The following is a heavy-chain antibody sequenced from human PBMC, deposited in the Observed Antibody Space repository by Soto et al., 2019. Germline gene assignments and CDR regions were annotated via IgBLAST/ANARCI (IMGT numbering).Heavy chain of an antibody. CDR2: FIPILGIA. Sequence: SVKVSCKASGGTFSSYTISWVRQAPGQRLEWMGRFIPILGIANYAQKFQGRVTITADKSTSTAYMELSSLRFEDTAVYYCARGFNNWNYHLDYWGQGTLVTVSS. D-gene: IGHD1-7*01. CDR3: ARGFNNWNYHLDY. V-gene: IGHV1-69*02. J-gene: IGHJ4*02. CDR1: GGTFSSYT.